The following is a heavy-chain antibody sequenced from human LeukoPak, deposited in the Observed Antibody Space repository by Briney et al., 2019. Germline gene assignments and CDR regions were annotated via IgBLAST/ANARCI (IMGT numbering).Heavy chain of an antibody. D-gene: IGHD3-22*01. V-gene: IGHV4-59*12. CDR1: GGSISSYY. Sequence: SETLSLTCTVSGGSISSYYWSWIRQPPGKGLEWIGYIYYSGSTNYNPSLKSRVTISVDTSKNQFSLKLSSVTAADTAVYYCARVGEGRYYDSSGYMDYWGQGTLVTVSS. J-gene: IGHJ4*02. CDR3: ARVGEGRYYDSSGYMDY. CDR2: IYYSGST.